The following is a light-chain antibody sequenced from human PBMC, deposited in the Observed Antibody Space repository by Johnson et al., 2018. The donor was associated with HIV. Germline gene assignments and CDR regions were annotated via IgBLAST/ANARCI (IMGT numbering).Light chain of an antibody. J-gene: IGLJ1*01. CDR2: DNN. Sequence: SVLTQPPSVSAAPGQKVTISCSGSSCDIGNNYVSWHQQLPGTAPKLLIYDNNKRPSGIPDRFSGSTSGTSATLGITGLQTGDEADYYCGTWDSSLRGVLGTGTKVTVL. CDR1: SCDIGNNY. V-gene: IGLV1-51*01. CDR3: GTWDSSLRGV.